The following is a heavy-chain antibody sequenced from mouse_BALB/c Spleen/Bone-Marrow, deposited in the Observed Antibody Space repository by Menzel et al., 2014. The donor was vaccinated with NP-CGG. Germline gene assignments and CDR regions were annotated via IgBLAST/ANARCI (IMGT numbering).Heavy chain of an antibody. CDR1: GYSFTNHW. V-gene: IGHV1S126*01. D-gene: IGHD2-4*01. CDR3: ARYDYGLDY. J-gene: IGHJ2*01. CDR2: IDPSDSET. Sequence: VKLMESGPQLVRPGASVKISCKASGYSFTNHWMHWVKQRPGQGLEWIGMIDPSDSETRLNQKFKDKATLTVDKSSITAYMQLSSPTSEDSAVYYCARYDYGLDYWGQDTTLTVSS.